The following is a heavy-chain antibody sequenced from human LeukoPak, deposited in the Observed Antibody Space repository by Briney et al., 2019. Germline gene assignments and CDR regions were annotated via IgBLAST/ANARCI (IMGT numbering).Heavy chain of an antibody. CDR3: ARDYYDSSGYYGGAFDI. J-gene: IGHJ3*02. CDR2: INSDGSST. V-gene: IGHV3-74*01. CDR1: GFTFSSYW. D-gene: IGHD3-22*01. Sequence: PGGSLRLSCAASGFTFSSYWMHWVRQAPGKGLVWVSRINSDGSSTSYADSVKGRFTISRDNAKNTLYLQMNSLRAEDTAVYYCARDYYDSSGYYGGAFDIWGQGTMVTVSS.